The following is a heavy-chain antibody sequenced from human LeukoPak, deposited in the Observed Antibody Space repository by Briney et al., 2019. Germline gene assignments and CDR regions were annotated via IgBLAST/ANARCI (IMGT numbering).Heavy chain of an antibody. V-gene: IGHV3-23*01. CDR3: AKAVGGSGSYYRRQEAEYFQH. D-gene: IGHD3-10*01. CDR1: GFTFSSYA. J-gene: IGHJ1*01. Sequence: PAGSLRLSCAVSGFTFSSYAMSWVRQAPGKGLEWVSAISGSGSSTYYADSVKGRFTISRDNSKNTLYLQMNSLGAEDTAVYYCAKAVGGSGSYYRRQEAEYFQHWGQGTLLSVSS. CDR2: ISGSGSST.